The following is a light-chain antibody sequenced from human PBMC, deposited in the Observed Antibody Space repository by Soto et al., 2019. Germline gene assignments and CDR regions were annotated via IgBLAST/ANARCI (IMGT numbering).Light chain of an antibody. V-gene: IGKV1-5*01. CDR2: AAS. CDR3: QQYSNSST. CDR1: QSISSW. Sequence: DIQMTQSPSTLSASVGDRVTITCRASQSISSWLAWYQQKPGKAPKLLIYAASSLQSGVPSRFSGRGSGTEFTLTISSLQPDDFATYYCQQYSNSSTFGRGTTGDIK. J-gene: IGKJ1*01.